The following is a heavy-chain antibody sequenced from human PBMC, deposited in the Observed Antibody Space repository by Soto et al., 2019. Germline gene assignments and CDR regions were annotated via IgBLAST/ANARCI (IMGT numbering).Heavy chain of an antibody. J-gene: IGHJ4*02. V-gene: IGHV1-8*01. D-gene: IGHD1-26*01. CDR3: AGEKVGTTGIDF. CDR1: GYTFTGYD. CDR2: MNPNSGNT. Sequence: QAQLVQSGSEVKKPGPSVKVSCKASGYTFTGYDINWVRQATGQGLEWMGWMNPNSGNTGYAQNFQGRVTMTRDNSITTAYMELTSLRDDDSAVYYCAGEKVGTTGIDFWGQGTLVTVSS.